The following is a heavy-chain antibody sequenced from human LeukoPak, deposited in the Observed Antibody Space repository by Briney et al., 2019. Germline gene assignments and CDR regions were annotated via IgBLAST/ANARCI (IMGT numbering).Heavy chain of an antibody. D-gene: IGHD1-26*01. CDR3: ARDPCIGGASSVYPGDAFDI. V-gene: IGHV1-69*13. Sequence: SVTVSCKPSRGTFSSYSISWVRLDPGPGIEWIGGLIPIFGTANYGQKFQGRVMITADESTSKAYMELSSLRLEDTAVYYCARDPCIGGASSVYPGDAFDIWGQGTMVTVSS. J-gene: IGHJ3*02. CDR1: RGTFSSYS. CDR2: LIPIFGTA.